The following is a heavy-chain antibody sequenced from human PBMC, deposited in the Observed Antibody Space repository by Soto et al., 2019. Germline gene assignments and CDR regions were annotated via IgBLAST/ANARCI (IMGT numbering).Heavy chain of an antibody. J-gene: IGHJ2*01. CDR3: VGYYDSSGYYIYWFFDL. D-gene: IGHD3-22*01. CDR2: ISSSSSTI. V-gene: IGHV3-48*01. CDR1: GFTFSSYS. Sequence: PGGSLRLSCAASGFTFSSYSMNWVRQAPGKGLEWVSYISSSSSTIYYADSVKGRFTISRDNAKNSLYLQMNSLRAEDTAVYYCVGYYDSSGYYIYWFFDLWGRGTLVTVSS.